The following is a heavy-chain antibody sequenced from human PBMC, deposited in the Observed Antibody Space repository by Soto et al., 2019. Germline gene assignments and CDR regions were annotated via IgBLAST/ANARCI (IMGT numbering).Heavy chain of an antibody. J-gene: IGHJ4*02. CDR3: AAAILSESYCSSTSCYCPY. D-gene: IGHD2-2*01. CDR2: ISAYNGNT. Sequence: ASVKLSCTASGYTFTSYGISWVRQAPGQGLEWMGWISAYNGNTNYAQKIQGRVTMTTDTSTSTAYMELRSLRSDDTAVYYCAAAILSESYCSSTSCYCPYWGQGTQVTVSS. V-gene: IGHV1-18*01. CDR1: GYTFTSYG.